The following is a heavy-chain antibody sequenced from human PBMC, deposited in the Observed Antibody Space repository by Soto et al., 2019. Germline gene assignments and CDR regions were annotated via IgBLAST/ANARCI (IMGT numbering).Heavy chain of an antibody. D-gene: IGHD4-17*01. J-gene: IGHJ6*02. CDR1: GFTFSSYA. CDR2: ISGSGGST. Sequence: PGGSLRLSCAASGFTFSSYAMSWVRQAPGKGLEWVSAISGSGGSTYYADSVKGRFTISRDNSKNTLYLQMNSLRAEDTAVYYCAKGPYGDYAYYYGMDVWGQGTTVTVSS. V-gene: IGHV3-23*01. CDR3: AKGPYGDYAYYYGMDV.